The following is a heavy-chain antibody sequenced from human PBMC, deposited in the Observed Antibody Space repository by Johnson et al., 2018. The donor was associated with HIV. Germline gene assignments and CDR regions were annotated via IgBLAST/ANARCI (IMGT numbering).Heavy chain of an antibody. J-gene: IGHJ3*02. V-gene: IGHV3-53*01. Sequence: VQLVESGGGVVQPGGSLRLSCAASGFSVSSNYMSWVRQAPGKGLEWVSVIYSGGSTYYADSVKGRFTISRDNSKNTLYLQINRLRAEDTDVYYCASSITMIVVVTGGAFDIWGQGTMVTVSS. CDR2: IYSGGST. CDR1: GFSVSSNY. D-gene: IGHD3-22*01. CDR3: ASSITMIVVVTGGAFDI.